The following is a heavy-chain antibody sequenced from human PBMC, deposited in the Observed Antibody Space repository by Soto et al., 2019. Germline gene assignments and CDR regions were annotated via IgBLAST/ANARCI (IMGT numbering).Heavy chain of an antibody. J-gene: IGHJ4*02. D-gene: IGHD1-7*01. CDR3: ATYGTGFNDFYFDY. CDR1: GISINSTNYY. V-gene: IGHV4-61*05. Sequence: SETLSLTCTVSGISINSTNYYWGWIRQPPGKGLEWIGYITDMGSTNYNPSLKSRVTISLDTSKRQFSLKLSSVTAADTSVYYCATYGTGFNDFYFDYWGQGNLVTVSS. CDR2: ITDMGST.